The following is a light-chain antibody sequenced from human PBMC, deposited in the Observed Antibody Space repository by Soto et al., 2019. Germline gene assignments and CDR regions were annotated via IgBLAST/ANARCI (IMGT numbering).Light chain of an antibody. CDR3: NSYTSTTTRYV. J-gene: IGLJ1*01. CDR2: EVS. CDR1: SSDVGGYNY. V-gene: IGLV2-14*01. Sequence: QSVLTQPASVSGSPGQSITISCTGTSSDVGGYNYVSWYQQHPGKAPKLMIYEVSNRPSGVSNRFFGSKSGNTASLTISGLQAEDEADYYCNSYTSTTTRYVFGNGTKVTVL.